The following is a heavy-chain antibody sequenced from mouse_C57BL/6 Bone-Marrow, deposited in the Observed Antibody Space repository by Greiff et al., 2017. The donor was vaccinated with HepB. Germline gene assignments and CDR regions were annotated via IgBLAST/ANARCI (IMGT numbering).Heavy chain of an antibody. CDR3: ARSKLCRGYFDV. J-gene: IGHJ1*03. D-gene: IGHD1-1*02. CDR2: IDPSDSET. V-gene: IGHV1-52*01. CDR1: GYTFTSYW. Sequence: QVQLQQSGAELVRPGSSVKLSCKASGYTFTSYWMHWVKQRPIQGLEWIGNIDPSDSETHYNQKFKDKATLTVDKSSSTAYMQLSSLTSEDSAVYYCARSKLCRGYFDVWGTGTTVTVSS.